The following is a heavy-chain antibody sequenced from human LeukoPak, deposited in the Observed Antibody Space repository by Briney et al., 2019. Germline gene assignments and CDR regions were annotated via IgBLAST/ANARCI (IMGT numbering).Heavy chain of an antibody. CDR2: IKNDGSVK. D-gene: IGHD6-13*01. V-gene: IGHV3-7*05. Sequence: GGSLRLSCAVSGFTFSSYWMSWVRQAPGKGLEWVANIKNDGSVKYYVDSVKGRFTISRDNAKNSLYLQTNSLRAEDTAVYFCARDESYSSDYWGQGTLVTVSS. CDR3: ARDESYSSDY. J-gene: IGHJ4*02. CDR1: GFTFSSYW.